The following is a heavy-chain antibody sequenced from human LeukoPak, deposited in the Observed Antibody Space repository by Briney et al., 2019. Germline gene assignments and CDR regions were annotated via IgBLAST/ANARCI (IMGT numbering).Heavy chain of an antibody. Sequence: SETLSLTCAVYGGSFSGYYWSWIRQPPGKGLEWIGEINHSGSTNYNPSLKSRVTISVDTSKNQFSLKLSSVTAADTAVYYCAKPSGSGFDYWGQGTLVTVSS. CDR1: GGSFSGYY. V-gene: IGHV4-34*01. CDR2: INHSGST. CDR3: AKPSGSGFDY. J-gene: IGHJ4*02. D-gene: IGHD1-26*01.